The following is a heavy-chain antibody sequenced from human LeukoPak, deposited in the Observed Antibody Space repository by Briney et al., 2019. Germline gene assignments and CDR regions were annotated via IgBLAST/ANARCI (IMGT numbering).Heavy chain of an antibody. CDR3: ARDPHCSSTSCPSPEYYYYGMDV. V-gene: IGHV3-7*01. CDR2: IKQDGSEK. CDR1: GFTFSSYW. D-gene: IGHD2-2*01. J-gene: IGHJ6*02. Sequence: GGSLRLSCAASGFTFSSYWMSWVRQAPGKGLEWVANIKQDGSEKCYVDSVKGRFTISRDNAKNSLYLQMNNLRAEDTAVYYCARDPHCSSTSCPSPEYYYYGMDVWGQGTTVTVSS.